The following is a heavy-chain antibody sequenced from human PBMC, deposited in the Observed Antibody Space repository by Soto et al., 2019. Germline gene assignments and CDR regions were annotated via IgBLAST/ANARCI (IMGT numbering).Heavy chain of an antibody. J-gene: IGHJ4*02. CDR1: GYTFTDYG. D-gene: IGHD1-26*01. V-gene: IGHV1-8*01. CDR2: MNPNSGDT. Sequence: QVQLVQSGAEVKKPGASVKVSCKASGYTFTDYGVNWVRQATGQGLEWMGWMNPNSGDTVYAQKFQGRVSMTRTTSLSTAYMELNSLKSEDTAVYYCARGGYSVVGATGYWGQGTLVTVSS. CDR3: ARGGYSVVGATGY.